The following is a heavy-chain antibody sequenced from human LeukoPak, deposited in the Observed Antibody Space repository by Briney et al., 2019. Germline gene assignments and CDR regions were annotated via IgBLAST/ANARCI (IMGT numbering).Heavy chain of an antibody. V-gene: IGHV4-4*07. D-gene: IGHD4-17*01. CDR3: ARDGDYGDYVDY. J-gene: IGHJ4*02. CDR2: IYTSGST. Sequence: SETLSLTCTVSGGSISSYYWSWIRQPAGKGLEWIWRIYTSGSTNYNPSLKSRVTMSVDTSKNQFYLKLSSVTAADTAVYYCARDGDYGDYVDYWGQGTLVTVSS. CDR1: GGSISSYY.